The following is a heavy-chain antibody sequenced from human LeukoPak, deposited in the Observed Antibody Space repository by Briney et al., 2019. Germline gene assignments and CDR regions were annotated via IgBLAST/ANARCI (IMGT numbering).Heavy chain of an antibody. Sequence: GGSLRLSCTASGLLFGDYGMTWVRQAPGKGLEWVGFIRSKPYGGTADYAESVKGRFTISRDDSRTIAYLDMNGLKTEDSAVYHCTVQVIPSDKWFDPWGLGTPVSVSS. CDR2: IRSKPYGGTA. CDR3: TVQVIPSDKWFDP. CDR1: GLLFGDYG. D-gene: IGHD2-21*01. J-gene: IGHJ5*02. V-gene: IGHV3-49*04.